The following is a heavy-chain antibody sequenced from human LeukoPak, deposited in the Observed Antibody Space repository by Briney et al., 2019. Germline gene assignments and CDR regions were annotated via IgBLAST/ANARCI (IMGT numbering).Heavy chain of an antibody. V-gene: IGHV4-59*01. CDR2: IYYSGST. CDR3: ARTTEAHSWRTRYYDYYMDV. D-gene: IGHD6-13*01. CDR1: GGSFSGYY. J-gene: IGHJ6*03. Sequence: SQTLSLTCAVYGGSFSGYYWSWIRQPPGKGLEWIGYIYYSGSTNYNPSLKSRVTISVDTSKNQFSLKLSSVTAADTAVYYCARTTEAHSWRTRYYDYYMDVWGKGTTVTVSS.